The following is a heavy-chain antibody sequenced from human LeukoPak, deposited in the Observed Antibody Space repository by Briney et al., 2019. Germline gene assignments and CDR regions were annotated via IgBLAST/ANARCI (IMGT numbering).Heavy chain of an antibody. Sequence: GASVKLSCKASGYTFTGYYMHWVRQAPGQGLEWMGWINPNSGGTNYAQKFQGRVTMTRDTSISTAYMELSRLRSDDTAVYYCARDLVPVDTAMVRAFDIWGEGTMVTVSS. J-gene: IGHJ3*02. CDR1: GYTFTGYY. V-gene: IGHV1-2*02. CDR3: ARDLVPVDTAMVRAFDI. CDR2: INPNSGGT. D-gene: IGHD5-18*01.